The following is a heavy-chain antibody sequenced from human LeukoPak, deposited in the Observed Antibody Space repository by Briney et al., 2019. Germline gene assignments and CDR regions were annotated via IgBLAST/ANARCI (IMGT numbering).Heavy chain of an antibody. CDR1: GGSISSYY. CDR2: IYYSGST. J-gene: IGHJ4*02. D-gene: IGHD6-6*01. CDR3: ARRGAARPYYFDY. V-gene: IGHV4-59*01. Sequence: SETLSLTCTVSGGSISSYYWSWIRQPPGKGLEWIGYIYYSGSTNYNPSLKSRVTISVDTSKNQFSLKLSSVTAADTAVYYCARRGAARPYYFDYWGQGTLVTVSS.